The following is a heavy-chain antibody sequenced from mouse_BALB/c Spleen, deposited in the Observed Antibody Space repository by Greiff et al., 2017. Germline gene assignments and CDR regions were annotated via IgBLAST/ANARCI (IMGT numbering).Heavy chain of an antibody. CDR1: GYAFTNYL. CDR2: INPGSGGT. J-gene: IGHJ3*01. CDR3: ARGGYGSSFAY. V-gene: IGHV1-54*01. Sequence: VQLQQSGAELVRPGTSVKVSCKASGYAFTNYLIEWVKQRPGQGLEWIGVINPGSGGTNYNEKFKGKATLTADKSSSTAYMQLSSLTSDDSAVYFCARGGYGSSFAYWGQGTLVTVSA. D-gene: IGHD1-1*01.